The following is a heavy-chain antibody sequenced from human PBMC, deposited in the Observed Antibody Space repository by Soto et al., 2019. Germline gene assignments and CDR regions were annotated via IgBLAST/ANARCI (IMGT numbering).Heavy chain of an antibody. CDR3: ARHFRIAARMWEGYGMDV. CDR2: IYPGDSDT. D-gene: IGHD6-6*01. Sequence: PGESLKISCKGSGYSFTSYWIGWVRQMPGKGLEWMGIIYPGDSDTRYSPSFQGQVTISADKSISTAYLQWGSLKASDTAMYYCARHFRIAARMWEGYGMDVWGQGTTVTVSS. J-gene: IGHJ6*02. CDR1: GYSFTSYW. V-gene: IGHV5-51*01.